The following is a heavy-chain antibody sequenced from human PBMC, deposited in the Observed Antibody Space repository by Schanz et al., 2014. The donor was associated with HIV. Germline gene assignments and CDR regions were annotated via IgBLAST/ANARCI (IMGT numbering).Heavy chain of an antibody. Sequence: QVQLVESGGGVVQPGRSLRLSCAVSGFTFSGYGMHWVRPAPGKGLEWGAVIWYDGKNRDYAGSVKGRFTISRDNSKNTLYLQMNRMRTEDTAVYYCARDGAMAFSLGMDVWGQGTTVTVSS. CDR2: IWYDGKNR. V-gene: IGHV3-33*01. CDR3: ARDGAMAFSLGMDV. J-gene: IGHJ6*02. CDR1: GFTFSGYG. D-gene: IGHD2-2*01.